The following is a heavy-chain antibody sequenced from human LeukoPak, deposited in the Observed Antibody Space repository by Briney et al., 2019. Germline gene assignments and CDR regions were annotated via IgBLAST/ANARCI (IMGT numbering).Heavy chain of an antibody. J-gene: IGHJ4*02. CDR1: GYTFTSYA. CDR3: ARLKYCTNGVCYAGFDY. V-gene: IGHV1-3*01. Sequence: ASVKVSCKASGYTFTSYAMHWVRQAPGQRLEWMGWINAGNGNTKYSQKFQGRVTITRDTSADTAYMELSRLRSEDTAVYYCARLKYCTNGVCYAGFDYWGQGTLVTVSS. D-gene: IGHD2-8*01. CDR2: INAGNGNT.